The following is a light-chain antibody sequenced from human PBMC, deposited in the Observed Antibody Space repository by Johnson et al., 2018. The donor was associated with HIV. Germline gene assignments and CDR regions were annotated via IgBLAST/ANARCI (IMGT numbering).Light chain of an antibody. CDR3: GTWNTRLSVGHV. V-gene: IGLV1-51*01. CDR1: SCDIGNNY. Sequence: QYVLTQPPSVSAAPGQKVTISWSGSSCDIGNNYVSWHQQFPGTAPKFLINDNNKRPSGIPDRISGSKSGTSATLGITGLQTGDEADYYCGTWNTRLSVGHVFGTGTKVTVL. CDR2: DNN. J-gene: IGLJ1*01.